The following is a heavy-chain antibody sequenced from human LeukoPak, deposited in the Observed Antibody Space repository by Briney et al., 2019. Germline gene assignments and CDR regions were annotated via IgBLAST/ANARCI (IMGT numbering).Heavy chain of an antibody. D-gene: IGHD3-3*01. V-gene: IGHV4-31*03. CDR1: GGSISSGGYY. CDR3: ARGPYDFWSGYYYYYYMDV. J-gene: IGHJ6*03. CDR2: IYYSGST. Sequence: SETLSLTCTVSGGSISSGGYYWGWIRQHPGKGLEWIGYIYYSGSTYYNPSLKGRVTISVDTSKNQFSLKLSSVTAADTAVYYCARGPYDFWSGYYYYYYMDVWGKGTTVTDSS.